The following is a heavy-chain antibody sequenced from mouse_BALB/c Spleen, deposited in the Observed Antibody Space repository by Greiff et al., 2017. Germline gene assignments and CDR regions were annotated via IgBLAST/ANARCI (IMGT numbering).Heavy chain of an antibody. D-gene: IGHD1-1*01. CDR1: GFSLTSYG. V-gene: IGHV2-9*02. Sequence: QVQLKQSGPGLVAPSQSLSITCTVSGFSLTSYGVHWVRQPPGKGLEWLGVIWAGGSTNYNSALMSRLSISKDNSKSQVFLKMNSLQTDDTAMYYCARDRDYYGSSYAMDYWGQGTSVTVSS. CDR3: ARDRDYYGSSYAMDY. J-gene: IGHJ4*01. CDR2: IWAGGST.